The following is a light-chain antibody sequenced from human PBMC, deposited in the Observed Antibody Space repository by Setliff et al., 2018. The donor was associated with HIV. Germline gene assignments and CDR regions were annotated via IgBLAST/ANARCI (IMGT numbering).Light chain of an antibody. Sequence: QSALTQPASVSGSPGQSITISCTGTSGDVGRYNLVSWYQQQPGKPPKLMIYQASKRPSGVSNRFSGSKSGNTASLTISGLQAEDEADYYCCANTGRKTYVFGTGTKVTVL. CDR1: SGDVGRYNL. CDR3: CANTGRKTYV. V-gene: IGLV2-23*01. J-gene: IGLJ1*01. CDR2: QAS.